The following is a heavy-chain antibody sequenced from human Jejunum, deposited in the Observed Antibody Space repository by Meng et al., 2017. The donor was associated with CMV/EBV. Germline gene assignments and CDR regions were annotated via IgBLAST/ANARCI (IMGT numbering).Heavy chain of an antibody. Sequence: FPRFSLTTGAVGDAWVRQPAGRALEWLTVIYENDEKFYSPSLRSRVTITKDTYRNQVVLTMTDMDPVDTATYYCAHESPGRYGFDVWGQGTTVTVSS. J-gene: IGHJ6*02. CDR3: AHESPGRYGFDV. CDR2: IYENDEK. V-gene: IGHV2-5*01. CDR1: RFSLTTGAVG.